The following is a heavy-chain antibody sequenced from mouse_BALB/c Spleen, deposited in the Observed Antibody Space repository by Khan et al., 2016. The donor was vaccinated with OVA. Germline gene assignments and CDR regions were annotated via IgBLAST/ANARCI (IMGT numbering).Heavy chain of an antibody. V-gene: IGHV1S41*01. Sequence: DLVKPGASVKLSCKASGYTFTSYWINWIKQRPGQGLEWIGRVSPGSGSPYYNEIFKGKATVTVDKSSSTAYIQLNGLSSEDSAVYVCTRSNYYGNSLYAMDYWGQGTSVTVSS. D-gene: IGHD1-1*01. CDR1: GYTFTSYW. CDR2: VSPGSGSP. J-gene: IGHJ4*01. CDR3: TRSNYYGNSLYAMDY.